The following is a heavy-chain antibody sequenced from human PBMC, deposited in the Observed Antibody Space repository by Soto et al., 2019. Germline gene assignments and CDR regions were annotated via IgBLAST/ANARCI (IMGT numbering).Heavy chain of an antibody. J-gene: IGHJ3*02. CDR1: GFTFSSYT. V-gene: IGHV3-21*01. CDR3: AVLLVRGIDAFDI. CDR2: ISSSSSYI. D-gene: IGHD3-10*01. Sequence: GGSLRLSCAASGFTFSSYTMSWVRQAPGKGLEWVSSISSSSSYIYYADSVKGRFTISRDNAKNSLYLQMNSPRAEDTAVYYCAVLLVRGIDAFDIWGQGTMVTVSS.